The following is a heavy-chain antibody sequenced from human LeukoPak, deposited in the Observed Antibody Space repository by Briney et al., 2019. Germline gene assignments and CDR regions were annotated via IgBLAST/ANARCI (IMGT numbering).Heavy chain of an antibody. V-gene: IGHV3-43*01. CDR2: ISWDGGST. J-gene: IGHJ6*02. D-gene: IGHD1-1*01. CDR1: GFTFDDYT. Sequence: GGSLRLSCAASGFTFDDYTMHWVRQAPGKGLEWVSLISWDGGSTYYADSVKGRFTISRDNSKNSLYLQMNSLRTEDTALYYCAKDRERKTYYYYGMDVWGQGTTVTVSS. CDR3: AKDRERKTYYYYGMDV.